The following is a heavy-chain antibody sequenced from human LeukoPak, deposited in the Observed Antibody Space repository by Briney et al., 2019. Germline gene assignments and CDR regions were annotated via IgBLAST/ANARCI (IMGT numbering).Heavy chain of an antibody. CDR3: STGGYFFDY. V-gene: IGHV3-15*01. CDR1: GFIFSNAW. Sequence: PGGSLRLSCAASGFIFSNAWMNWVRQAPGKGLEWVGRIKSKPSGGTTDYAAPVKGRFTISRDDSTNTVYLQMNSLRTEDTALYYCSTGGYFFDYWGQGTLVTVSS. CDR2: IKSKPSGGTT. J-gene: IGHJ4*02.